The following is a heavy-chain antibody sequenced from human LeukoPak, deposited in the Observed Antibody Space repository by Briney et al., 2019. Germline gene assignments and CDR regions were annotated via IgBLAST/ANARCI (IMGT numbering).Heavy chain of an antibody. J-gene: IGHJ4*02. CDR2: ISGSGGTT. Sequence: GGSLRLSCAASGFTFSSFAMNWVRQAPGKGLEWVSVISGSGGTTYYADSVKGRFTISRDNSKNSLYLQMNSLRAEDTAVYYCARASTDITNLDYWGQGTLVTVSS. CDR3: ARASTDITNLDY. CDR1: GFTFSSFA. D-gene: IGHD3-3*01. V-gene: IGHV3-23*01.